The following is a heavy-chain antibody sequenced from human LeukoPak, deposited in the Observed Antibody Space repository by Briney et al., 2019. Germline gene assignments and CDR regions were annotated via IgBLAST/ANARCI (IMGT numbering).Heavy chain of an antibody. CDR2: IYHSGST. Sequence: PSETLSLTCAVSGYSISSGYYWGWIRQPPGKGLEWIGSIYHSGSTYYNPSLKSRVTISVDTPKNQFSLKLSSVTAADTAVYYCARRGSSGWYWYFDLWGRGTLVTVSS. V-gene: IGHV4-38-2*01. CDR1: GYSISSGYY. D-gene: IGHD6-19*01. CDR3: ARRGSSGWYWYFDL. J-gene: IGHJ2*01.